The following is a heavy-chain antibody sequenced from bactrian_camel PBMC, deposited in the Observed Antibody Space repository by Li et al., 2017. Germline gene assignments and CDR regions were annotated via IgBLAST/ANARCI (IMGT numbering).Heavy chain of an antibody. V-gene: IGHV3S1*01. Sequence: HVQLVESGGGSVQDGGSLRLSCTAPGFTSNGCSMDWFRQALGKEREVVAHIYTGTGATAYAGSVKGRFTLSQDNAKNTLYLVMNNLKPEDTAMYYCAADPPPRSGGYCSLLIGLTPADFAIWGQGTQVTVS. CDR1: GFTSNGCS. D-gene: IGHD2*01. J-gene: IGHJ6*01. CDR2: IYTGTGAT. CDR3: AADPPPRSGGYCSLLIGLTPADFAI.